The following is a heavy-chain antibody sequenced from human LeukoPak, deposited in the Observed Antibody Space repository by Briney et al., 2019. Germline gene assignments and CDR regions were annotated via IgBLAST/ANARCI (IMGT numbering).Heavy chain of an antibody. CDR2: VNHSGYT. D-gene: IGHD1-14*01. V-gene: IGHV4-34*01. J-gene: IGHJ6*03. Sequence: SEALSLTCAVSGTSFSSYYWSWIRQPPGKGLEWIGEVNHSGYTNDNPSLKSRVTMSVDTSKNQFSLKLSSVTAADTAVYYCARGRYESTRLSAYYYYYMDVWGKGTTVTVSS. CDR3: ARGRYESTRLSAYYYYYMDV. CDR1: GTSFSSYY.